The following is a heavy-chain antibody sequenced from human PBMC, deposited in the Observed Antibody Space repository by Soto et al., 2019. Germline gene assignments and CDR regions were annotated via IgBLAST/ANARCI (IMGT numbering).Heavy chain of an antibody. J-gene: IGHJ6*02. CDR2: IVVGSRNT. V-gene: IGHV1-58*01. CDR3: AAADPEDIVVVPAAAYYYYSMDV. CDR1: GFTFTSSA. D-gene: IGHD2-2*01. Sequence: SVKVSCKASGFTFTSSAVQWVRQARGQRLEWIGWIVVGSRNTNYAQKFQERVTITRDMSTSTAYMELSSLRSEDTAVYYCAAADPEDIVVVPAAAYYYYSMDVWGQGTTVTVSS.